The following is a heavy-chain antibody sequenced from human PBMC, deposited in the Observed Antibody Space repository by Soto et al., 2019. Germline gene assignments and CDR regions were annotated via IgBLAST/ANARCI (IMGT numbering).Heavy chain of an antibody. CDR3: ARGGAAILTSPLDY. D-gene: IGHD3-9*01. V-gene: IGHV3-74*01. CDR2: IKSGEVGI. J-gene: IGHJ4*02. Sequence: EVQLVESGGGLVQPGGSLRLSCVASGFIFGNYWMHWVRQAPGKGLVWVSRIKSGEVGISYADSVKGRFTISRDNAKNTLYLQMTSLRVADTAGYYCARGGAAILTSPLDYWGQGTLVTVSS. CDR1: GFIFGNYW.